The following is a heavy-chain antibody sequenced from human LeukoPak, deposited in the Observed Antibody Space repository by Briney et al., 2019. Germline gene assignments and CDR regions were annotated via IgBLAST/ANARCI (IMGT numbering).Heavy chain of an antibody. Sequence: GGSLRLSCAASGFTFSSYAMHWVRQAPGKGLEWVAVISYDGSNKYYADSVKGRFTISRDNSKNTLYLQMSSLRAEDTAVYYCARARRETYFDYWGQGTLVTVSS. V-gene: IGHV3-30*15. CDR3: ARARRETYFDY. J-gene: IGHJ4*02. CDR1: GFTFSSYA. D-gene: IGHD1-26*01. CDR2: ISYDGSNK.